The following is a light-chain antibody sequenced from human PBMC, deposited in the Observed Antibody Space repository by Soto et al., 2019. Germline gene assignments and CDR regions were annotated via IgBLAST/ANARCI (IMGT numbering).Light chain of an antibody. J-gene: IGKJ1*01. Sequence: DIQMTQSPATLSGSVGDRVTITCRARQTICSWLAWYQQKPGKAPKLMIYKASTLKSGVPSRFSGSGSGTDFTLTISGLQPDDCATDYCQHYNSYSEAFGQGTKVELK. CDR3: QHYNSYSEA. CDR1: QTICSW. V-gene: IGKV1-5*03. CDR2: KAS.